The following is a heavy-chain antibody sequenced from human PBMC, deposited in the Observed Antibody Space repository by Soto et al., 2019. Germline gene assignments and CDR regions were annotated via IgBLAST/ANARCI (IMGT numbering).Heavy chain of an antibody. J-gene: IGHJ4*02. CDR1: GFTFSSYA. D-gene: IGHD2-2*02. Sequence: QVQLVESGGGVVQPGRSLRLSCAASGFTFSSYAMHWVRQAPGKGLEWVAVISYDGSNKYYADSVKGRFTISRDNSKNTLYRKRNSLRAEDTAVYYGARGGQVVPAAILDYWGQGPLVTVSS. CDR3: ARGGQVVPAAILDY. CDR2: ISYDGSNK. V-gene: IGHV3-30-3*01.